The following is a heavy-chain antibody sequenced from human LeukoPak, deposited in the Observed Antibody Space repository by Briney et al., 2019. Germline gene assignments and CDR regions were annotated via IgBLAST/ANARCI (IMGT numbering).Heavy chain of an antibody. CDR2: IWYDGSNK. J-gene: IGHJ4*02. Sequence: GGSLRLSCAASGFTFSSYGMHWVRQAPGKGLEWVAVIWYDGSNKYYADSVKGRFTISRDNSKNTLYLQMNSLRAEDTAVYYCARDLRGTGTFDYWGQGTLVTVSS. D-gene: IGHD3-16*01. V-gene: IGHV3-33*01. CDR1: GFTFSSYG. CDR3: ARDLRGTGTFDY.